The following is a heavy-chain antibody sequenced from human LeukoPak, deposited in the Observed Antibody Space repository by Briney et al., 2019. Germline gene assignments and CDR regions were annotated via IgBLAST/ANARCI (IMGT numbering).Heavy chain of an antibody. V-gene: IGHV3-23*01. CDR3: ARDYYDSSGYYSLFDY. CDR2: ISDSGGRT. Sequence: PGGSLRLSCAASGYMFNKYGINWVRQAPGKGLEWVSGISDSGGRTYYADSVRGRFTISRDNSKNSLYLQMNSLRAEDTAVYYCARDYYDSSGYYSLFDYWGQGTLVTVSS. D-gene: IGHD3-22*01. CDR1: GYMFNKYG. J-gene: IGHJ4*02.